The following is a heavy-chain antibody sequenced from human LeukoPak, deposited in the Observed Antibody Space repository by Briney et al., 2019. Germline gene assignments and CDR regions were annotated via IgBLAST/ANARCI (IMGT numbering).Heavy chain of an antibody. D-gene: IGHD3-10*01. CDR3: ARLKTGSGSYYPPEY. CDR1: GYSFTSYW. V-gene: IGHV5-10-1*01. CDR2: IDPSDSYT. J-gene: IGHJ4*02. Sequence: GESLKISCKGPGYSFTSYWISWVRQMPGKGLEWMGRIDPSDSYTNYSPSFQGHVTISADKSISTAYLQWSSLKASDTAMYYCARLKTGSGSYYPPEYWGQGTLVTVSS.